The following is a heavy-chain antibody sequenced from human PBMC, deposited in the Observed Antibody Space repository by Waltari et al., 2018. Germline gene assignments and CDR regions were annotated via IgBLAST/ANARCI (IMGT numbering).Heavy chain of an antibody. CDR1: GLTFSDYG. J-gene: IGHJ5*02. V-gene: IGHV3-30*03. D-gene: IGHD5-12*01. CDR2: IGSDDRNE. Sequence: QVQLVESGGGVVQPERSLRLYCAASGLTFSDYGMHWVRQAPGSGLEWVAVIGSDDRNEYYADSVKGRFTISRDNSKNTLYLQMDSLRVEDTAVYYCVTKKEHSGYETWGQGTLVTVSS. CDR3: VTKKEHSGYET.